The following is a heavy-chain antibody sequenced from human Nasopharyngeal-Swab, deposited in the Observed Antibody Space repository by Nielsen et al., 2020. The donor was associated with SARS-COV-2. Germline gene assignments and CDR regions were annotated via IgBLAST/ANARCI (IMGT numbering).Heavy chain of an antibody. D-gene: IGHD5-12*01. V-gene: IGHV3-74*01. CDR1: GFTFSSYW. Sequence: GESLKISCAASGFTFSSYWMHWVRQAPGKGLVWVSRINSDGSSTSYADSVKGRFTISRDNAKNTLYLQMNSLRAEDTAVYYCARDTSGYDGNYYYYYMDVWGKGTTATVSS. J-gene: IGHJ6*03. CDR2: INSDGSST. CDR3: ARDTSGYDGNYYYYYMDV.